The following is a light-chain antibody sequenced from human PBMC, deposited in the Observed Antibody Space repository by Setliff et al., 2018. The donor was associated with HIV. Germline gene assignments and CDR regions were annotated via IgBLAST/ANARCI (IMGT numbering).Light chain of an antibody. Sequence: QSALTRPRSVSGSPGQSVTISCSGTGGDVGGYNYVSWYQQYPGKAPKLMIYDVSKRPSGVPDRFSGSKSGNTASLTISGLQSEDEADYYCCSYAGSYTLVFGGGTKVTVL. CDR2: DVS. V-gene: IGLV2-11*01. CDR1: GGDVGGYNY. CDR3: CSYAGSYTLV. J-gene: IGLJ2*01.